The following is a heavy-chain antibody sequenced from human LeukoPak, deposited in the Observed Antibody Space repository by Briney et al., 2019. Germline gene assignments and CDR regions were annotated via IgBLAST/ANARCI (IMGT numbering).Heavy chain of an antibody. CDR2: INPNSGGT. D-gene: IGHD2-2*01. CDR1: GYTFTDYY. Sequence: ASVKVSCEASGYTFTDYYIHWVRQAPGQGLEWMGWINPNSGGTNYAQKFQGRVTMTRGTSISTAYMELSRLRSDDTAMYYCTRELETYCSTTSCSLGVTPIDYWGQGTLVTVSS. J-gene: IGHJ4*02. V-gene: IGHV1-2*02. CDR3: TRELETYCSTTSCSLGVTPIDY.